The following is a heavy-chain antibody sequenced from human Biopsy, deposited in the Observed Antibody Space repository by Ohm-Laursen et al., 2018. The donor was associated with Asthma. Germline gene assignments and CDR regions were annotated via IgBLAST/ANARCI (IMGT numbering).Heavy chain of an antibody. D-gene: IGHD3-10*01. CDR2: IIPMFGTT. CDR3: ARAVDYSHYYGIDV. CDR1: GGTFSNYA. Sequence: SVKVSCKASGGTFSNYAISWVRQAPGQGLEWMGGIIPMFGTTNYAQKFQGRVTITADESTSTAYMELSSLRSDDTAVYYCARAVDYSHYYGIDVWGQGTTVTVS. J-gene: IGHJ6*02. V-gene: IGHV1-69*13.